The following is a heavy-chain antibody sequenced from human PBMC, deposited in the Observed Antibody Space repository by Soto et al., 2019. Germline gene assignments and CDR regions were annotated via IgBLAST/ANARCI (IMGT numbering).Heavy chain of an antibody. CDR2: IIPIFGTP. CDR3: ARERSVGYCITTTCPKPFYYYAMDV. D-gene: IGHD2-2*01. CDR1: GGTFTNYA. V-gene: IGHV1-69*12. J-gene: IGHJ6*02. Sequence: QVQLVQSGAEVKKPGSSLKVSCKASGGTFTNYAFSWVRQAPGQGPEWVGGIIPIFGTPDYAQKFQGRVIITADESTRTVSMELNSLRSDDTAVYYCARERSVGYCITTTCPKPFYYYAMDVWGQGTTVTVSS.